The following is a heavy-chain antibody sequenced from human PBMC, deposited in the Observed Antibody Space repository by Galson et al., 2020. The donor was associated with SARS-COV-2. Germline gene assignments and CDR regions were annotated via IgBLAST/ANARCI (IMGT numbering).Heavy chain of an antibody. CDR1: GYTFTSYD. CDR2: MNPNSGNT. V-gene: IGHV1-8*01. D-gene: IGHD4-17*01. Sequence: ASVKVSCKASGYTFTSYDINWVRQATGQGLEWMGWMNPNSGNTGYAQKFQGRVTMTRNTSISTAYMELSSLRSEDTAVYYCARDSHDYGGYQGYWGQGTLVTVSS. CDR3: ARDSHDYGGYQGY. J-gene: IGHJ4*02.